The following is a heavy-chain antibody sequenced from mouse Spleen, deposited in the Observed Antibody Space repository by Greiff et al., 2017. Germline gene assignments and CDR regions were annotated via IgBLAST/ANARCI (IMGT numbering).Heavy chain of an antibody. CDR1: GYSFTGYY. Sequence: VQLKESGPELVKPGASVKISCKASGYSFTGYYMNWVKQSPEKSLEWIGEINPSTGGTTYNQKFKAKATLTVDKSSSTAYMQLKSLTSEDSAVYYCARLGIFYYGSSPFAYWGQGTLVTVSA. V-gene: IGHV1-42*01. J-gene: IGHJ3*01. CDR2: INPSTGGT. D-gene: IGHD1-1*01. CDR3: ARLGIFYYGSSPFAY.